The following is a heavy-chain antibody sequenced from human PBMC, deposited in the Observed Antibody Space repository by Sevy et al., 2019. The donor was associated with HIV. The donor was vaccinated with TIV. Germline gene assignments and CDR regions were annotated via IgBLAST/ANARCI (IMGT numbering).Heavy chain of an antibody. CDR2: IYSGGST. CDR3: ARGYGYSYGRSFGYFDY. CDR1: GFTVSSNY. J-gene: IGHJ4*02. D-gene: IGHD5-18*01. V-gene: IGHV3-53*01. Sequence: GGSLRLSCAASGFTVSSNYMSWVRQAPGKGLEWVSVIYSGGSTYYADSVKGRFTISRDNSKNTLYLQMNSLRAEDTAVYYCARGYGYSYGRSFGYFDYWGQGTLVTVSS.